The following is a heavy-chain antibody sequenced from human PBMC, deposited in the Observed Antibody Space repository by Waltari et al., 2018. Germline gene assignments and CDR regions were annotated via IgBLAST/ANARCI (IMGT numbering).Heavy chain of an antibody. Sequence: QVQLVQSGAEVKRPGASVKVSCKASGYTFTGYYMHWVRQAPGQGLEWMGWINPNSGGTNYAQKFQGRVTMTRDTSISTASMELSRLRSDDTAVFYCARGVPYSSSWAWAYDYWGQGTLVTVSS. V-gene: IGHV1-2*02. CDR3: ARGVPYSSSWAWAYDY. CDR1: GYTFTGYY. CDR2: INPNSGGT. D-gene: IGHD6-13*01. J-gene: IGHJ4*02.